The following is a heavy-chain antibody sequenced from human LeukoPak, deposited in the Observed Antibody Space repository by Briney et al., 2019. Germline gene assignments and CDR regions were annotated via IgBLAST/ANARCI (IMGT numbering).Heavy chain of an antibody. CDR3: ARQVDCSSTSCYVLEPYFDY. J-gene: IGHJ4*02. D-gene: IGHD2-2*01. Sequence: SETLSLTCTVSGGSISSYYWSWIRQPPGKGLEWIVYIYYSGSTNYNPSLKSRVTISVGTSKNQFSLKLSSVTAADTAVYYCARQVDCSSTSCYVLEPYFDYWGQGTLVTVSS. V-gene: IGHV4-59*01. CDR2: IYYSGST. CDR1: GGSISSYY.